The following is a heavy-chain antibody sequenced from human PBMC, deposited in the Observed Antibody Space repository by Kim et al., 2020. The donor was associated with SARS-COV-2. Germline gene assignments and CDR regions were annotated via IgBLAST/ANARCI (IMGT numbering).Heavy chain of an antibody. CDR3: ALSRGRTYNNNCTEEHNQFDP. D-gene: IGHD1-20*01. Sequence: SGPTLVNPTQTLTLTCTFSGFSLTTSGLAVAWIRQPPGRVLEYLALIYWDDDDRYSPSLRSRLTITKGTSKNRVVLTLTDMDPVDTAAYYCALSRGRTYNNNCTEEHNQFDPWRQEAPVTVSS. CDR2: IYWDDDD. V-gene: IGHV2-5*02. CDR1: GFSLTTSGLA. J-gene: IGHJ5*02.